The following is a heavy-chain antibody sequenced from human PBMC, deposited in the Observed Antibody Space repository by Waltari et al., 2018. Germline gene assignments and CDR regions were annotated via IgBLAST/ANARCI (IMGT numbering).Heavy chain of an antibody. CDR1: GDSGSSTNAA. CDR2: TYYRSKWYN. J-gene: IGHJ3*02. CDR3: AGGVYDAFDI. V-gene: IGHV6-1*01. Sequence: VQLQQSGPGLVKPSQTLPLTCSISGDSGSSTNAAWNWLRQSPSRGLEWLGRTYYRSKWYNDYAVSVKSRITINPDTSKNQFSLQLNSVTPEDTAVYYCAGGVYDAFDIWGQGTMVTVSS.